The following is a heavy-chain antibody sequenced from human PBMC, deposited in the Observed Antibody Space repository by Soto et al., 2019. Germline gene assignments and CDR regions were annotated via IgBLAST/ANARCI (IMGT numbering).Heavy chain of an antibody. CDR3: REGLPIYYFDS. CDR2: IRGVAGST. J-gene: IGHJ4*02. Sequence: GGSLRLSCAASGFTFSTFDMTWVRQAPGKGLEWVSLIRGVAGSTHYPDSVKGRFTISKSQVVLTMTNVDPVDTGTYFCARALREGLPIYYFDSWGQGTLVTVSS. V-gene: IGHV3-23*01. D-gene: IGHD5-18*01. CDR1: GFTFSTFD.